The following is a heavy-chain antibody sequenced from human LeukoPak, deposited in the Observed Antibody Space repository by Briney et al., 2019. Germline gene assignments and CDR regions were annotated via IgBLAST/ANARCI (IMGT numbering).Heavy chain of an antibody. V-gene: IGHV5-51*01. CDR2: IYPGDSDT. CDR3: ARRYSRPGDGMDV. Sequence: GESLKISCKGSGYSFTSYWIGWVRQMPGKGLEWMGIIYPGDSDTRCSPSFQGQVTISADKSISTAYLQWSSLKASDTAMYYCARRYSRPGDGMDVRGQGTTVTVSS. CDR1: GYSFTSYW. J-gene: IGHJ6*02. D-gene: IGHD6-13*01.